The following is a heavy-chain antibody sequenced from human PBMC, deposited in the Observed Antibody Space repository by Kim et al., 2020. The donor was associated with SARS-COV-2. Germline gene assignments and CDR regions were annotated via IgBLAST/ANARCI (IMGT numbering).Heavy chain of an antibody. CDR1: GYTFTSYD. D-gene: IGHD2-2*01. Sequence: ASVKVSCKASGYTFTSYDINWVRQATGQGLEWMGWMNPNSGNTGYAQKFQGRVTMTRNTSVSTAYMELSSLRSEDTAVYYCAISTRTGSSYFDYWGQGTLVTVSS. CDR3: AISTRTGSSYFDY. V-gene: IGHV1-8*01. J-gene: IGHJ4*02. CDR2: MNPNSGNT.